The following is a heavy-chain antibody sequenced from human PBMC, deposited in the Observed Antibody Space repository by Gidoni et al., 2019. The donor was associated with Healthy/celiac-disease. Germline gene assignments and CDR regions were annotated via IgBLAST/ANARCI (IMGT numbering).Heavy chain of an antibody. V-gene: IGHV3-21*01. D-gene: IGHD2-2*01. CDR1: GFTFSSYS. J-gene: IGHJ3*02. Sequence: EVQLVESGGGLVKPGGSLRLSCAASGFTFSSYSMNWVRQAPGKGLEWVSSISSSSSYIYYADSVKGRFTISRDNAKNSLYLQMNSLRAEDTAVYYCARTYCSSTSCYVAWDAFDIWGQGTMVTVSS. CDR2: ISSSSSYI. CDR3: ARTYCSSTSCYVAWDAFDI.